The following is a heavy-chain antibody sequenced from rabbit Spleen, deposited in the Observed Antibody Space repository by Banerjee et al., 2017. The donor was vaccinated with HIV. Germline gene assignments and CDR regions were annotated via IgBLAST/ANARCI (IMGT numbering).Heavy chain of an antibody. Sequence: QQQLQESGGGLFQPGGSLALTRKASGFSLSDNYVMCWVRQAPGKGLEWIACILTGTSGTTYYASWAKGRFTISKTSSTTVTLQMTSLTAADTATYFCAKDTYVGGDGTAGFNLWGPGTLVTVS. CDR3: AKDTYVGGDGTAGFNL. V-gene: IGHV1S45*01. CDR2: ILTGTSGTT. D-gene: IGHD7-1*01. CDR1: GFSLSDNYV. J-gene: IGHJ4*01.